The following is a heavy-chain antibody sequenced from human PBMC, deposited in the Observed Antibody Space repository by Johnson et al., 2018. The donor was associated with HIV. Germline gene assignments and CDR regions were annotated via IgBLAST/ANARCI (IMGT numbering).Heavy chain of an antibody. V-gene: IGHV3-23*04. CDR1: GFTFSNYA. CDR3: ARFGDMATSFHGFDS. Sequence: VHLVESGGGLVQPGGSLRLSCAASGFTFSNYAMSWVRQAPGKGLQWVSKISGNGGSTYYADSVKGRFTISRDNSKNTLYLQMNSLRADDTAVYYCARFGDMATSFHGFDSWGQGTMVTVSS. J-gene: IGHJ3*02. D-gene: IGHD5-24*01. CDR2: ISGNGGST.